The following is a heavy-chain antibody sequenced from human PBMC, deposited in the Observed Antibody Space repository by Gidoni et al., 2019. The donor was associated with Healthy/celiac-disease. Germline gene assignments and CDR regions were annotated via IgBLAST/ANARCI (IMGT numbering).Heavy chain of an antibody. J-gene: IGHJ4*02. CDR2: IYWDDDK. V-gene: IGHV2-5*02. D-gene: IGHD6-19*01. Sequence: QITLNESGPTLVKPTQTLTLTCTFSGFSLSTSGVRVGWIRQPPGKALEWLALIYWDDDKRYSPSLKSRLTITKDTSKNQVVLTMTNMDPVDTATYYCAHSRSGQWLADFDYWGQGTLVTVSS. CDR1: GFSLSTSGVR. CDR3: AHSRSGQWLADFDY.